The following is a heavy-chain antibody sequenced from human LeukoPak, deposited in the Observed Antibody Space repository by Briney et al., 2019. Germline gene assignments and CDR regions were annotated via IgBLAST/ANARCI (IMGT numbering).Heavy chain of an antibody. CDR3: ARGGIRGYSAFDNLDF. D-gene: IGHD5-12*01. Sequence: PSETLSLTCTVSGGSISSYYWSWIRQPPGKGLEWIGYIYYGGSTNYNPSLKSRVSMSVDTSKNQFSLTLTSVTAADTAFYYCARGGIRGYSAFDNLDFWGLGTHVTVSS. CDR1: GGSISSYY. J-gene: IGHJ4*02. CDR2: IYYGGST. V-gene: IGHV4-59*01.